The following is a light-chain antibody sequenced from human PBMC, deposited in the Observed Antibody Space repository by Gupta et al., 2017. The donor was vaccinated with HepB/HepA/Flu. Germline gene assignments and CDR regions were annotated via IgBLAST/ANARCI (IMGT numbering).Light chain of an antibody. J-gene: IGKJ2*03. CDR2: WAS. V-gene: IGKV4-1*01. CDR1: QSVLYSANNKNY. Sequence: DIVMTQSPDSLAVSLGERATINCKASQSVLYSANNKNYLTWYQQKPGQPPKMLIYWASTRDSGVPDRFTGSGSGTDFTLTISSLQAEDVAVYYCQQYYSKPLSFGQGTKVEIK. CDR3: QQYYSKPLS.